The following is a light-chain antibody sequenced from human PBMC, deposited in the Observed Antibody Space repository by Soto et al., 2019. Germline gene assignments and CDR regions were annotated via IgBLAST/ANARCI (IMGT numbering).Light chain of an antibody. CDR2: DAS. J-gene: IGKJ4*01. CDR3: QKYNSYSPRT. Sequence: DIQMPQSPSTLSASVGARATITCRARQSISSWLAWYQQKPGKAPQLLIYDASSLESGVPSRFSGSGSGTEFTLTISSLQPDDFATYYCQKYNSYSPRTVGEGTKVDIK. CDR1: QSISSW. V-gene: IGKV1-5*01.